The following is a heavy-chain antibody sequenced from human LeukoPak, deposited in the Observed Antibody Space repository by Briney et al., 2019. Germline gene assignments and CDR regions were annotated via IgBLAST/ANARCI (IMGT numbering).Heavy chain of an antibody. Sequence: SETLSLTCAVSGGSISSSNWWSWVRQPPGKGLEWIGEINHSGSTNYNPSLKSRVTISVDKSKNQFSLKLSSVTAADTAVYYCAKYYYDSSGYFDYWGQGTLVTVSS. V-gene: IGHV4-4*02. D-gene: IGHD3-22*01. CDR3: AKYYYDSSGYFDY. J-gene: IGHJ4*02. CDR2: INHSGST. CDR1: GGSISSSNW.